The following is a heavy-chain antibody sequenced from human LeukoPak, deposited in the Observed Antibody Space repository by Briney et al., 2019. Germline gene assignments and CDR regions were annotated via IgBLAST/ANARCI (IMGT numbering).Heavy chain of an antibody. CDR3: ARLEESRGAYSGSYLADY. CDR2: IYYSGST. V-gene: IGHV4-39*01. Sequence: SETLSLTCTVSGGSISSSSYYWGWIRQPPGKGLEWIGSIYYSGSTYYNPSLKSRVTISVDTSKNQFSLKLSSVTAADTAVYYCARLEESRGAYSGSYLADYWGQGTLVTVSS. J-gene: IGHJ4*02. D-gene: IGHD1-26*01. CDR1: GGSISSSSYY.